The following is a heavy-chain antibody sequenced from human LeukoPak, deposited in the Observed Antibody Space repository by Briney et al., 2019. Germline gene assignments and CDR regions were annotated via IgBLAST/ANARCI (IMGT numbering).Heavy chain of an antibody. CDR2: ISSSSSYI. CDR3: ARLYSSGWLDYYYYYYMDV. V-gene: IGHV3-21*01. Sequence: PGGSLRLSCAASGFTFSSYSMNWVRQAPGKGLEWVSSISSSSSYIYYADSVKGRFTISRDNAKNSLYLQMNSLRAEDTAVYYCARLYSSGWLDYYYYYYMDVWGKGTTVTISS. CDR1: GFTFSSYS. D-gene: IGHD6-19*01. J-gene: IGHJ6*03.